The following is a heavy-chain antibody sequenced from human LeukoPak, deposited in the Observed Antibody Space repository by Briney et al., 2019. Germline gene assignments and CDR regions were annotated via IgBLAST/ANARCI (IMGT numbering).Heavy chain of an antibody. CDR2: IYSGGST. J-gene: IGHJ4*02. Sequence: GGSLRLSCAASGITVSSNFMSWVRQAPGKGLEWVSVIYSGGSTYYADSVSGRFTISRDDSKNTVSLQMNSLRAEDTAVYYCARRGLSRYYFDYWGQGTLVTVSS. CDR1: GITVSSNF. CDR3: ARRGLSRYYFDY. V-gene: IGHV3-53*01. D-gene: IGHD1-14*01.